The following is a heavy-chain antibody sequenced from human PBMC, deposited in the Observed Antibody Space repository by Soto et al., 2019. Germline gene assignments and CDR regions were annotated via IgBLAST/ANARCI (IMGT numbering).Heavy chain of an antibody. J-gene: IGHJ4*02. CDR3: ARDGSGSYYNEFDY. Sequence: SETLSLTCTVSGGSISSYYWSWIRQPPGKGLEWIGYIYYSGSTNYNPSLKSRVTISVDTSKNQFSLKLSSVTAADTAVYYCARDGSGSYYNEFDYWGQGTPVTVSS. CDR2: IYYSGST. CDR1: GGSISSYY. V-gene: IGHV4-59*12. D-gene: IGHD3-10*01.